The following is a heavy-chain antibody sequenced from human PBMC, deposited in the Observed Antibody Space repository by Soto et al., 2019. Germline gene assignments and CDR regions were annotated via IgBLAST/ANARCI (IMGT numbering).Heavy chain of an antibody. CDR2: IIPMFGSA. CDR1: GGTFSNYA. J-gene: IGHJ5*02. D-gene: IGHD2-2*01. Sequence: QVQLVQSGAEVKKPGSSVKVSCKASGGTFSNYAISWVRQSPGQGLEWMGGIIPMFGSANYAQKFQGRVXXXXXESXXTAYXXXXXXXPXDTAXYYXXXXGXIVLVPTDISWFDPWGQGTLVT. V-gene: IGHV1-69*05. CDR3: XXXGXIVLVPTDISWFDP.